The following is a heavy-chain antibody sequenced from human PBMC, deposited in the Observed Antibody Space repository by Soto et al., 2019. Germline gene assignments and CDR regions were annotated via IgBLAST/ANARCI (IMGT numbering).Heavy chain of an antibody. D-gene: IGHD6-25*01. CDR2: ISYDGSNK. V-gene: IGHV3-30*18. CDR3: AKGAQRDYYYGMDV. CDR1: GFTFSSYG. Sequence: QVQLVESGGGVVQPGRSLILSCAASGFTFSSYGMHWVRQAPGKGLEWVAVISYDGSNKYYADSVKGRFTISRDNSKNTLYLQMNSLRSEDTAVYYCAKGAQRDYYYGMDVWGQGTTVTVSS. J-gene: IGHJ6*02.